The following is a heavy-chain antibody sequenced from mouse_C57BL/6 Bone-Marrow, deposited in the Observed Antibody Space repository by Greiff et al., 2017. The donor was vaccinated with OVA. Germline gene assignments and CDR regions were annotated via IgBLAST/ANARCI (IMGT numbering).Heavy chain of an antibody. Sequence: EVKLVESGPGLVKPSQSLSLTCSVTGYSITSGYYWNWIRQFPGNKLEWMGYISYDGSNNYNPSLKNRISITRDTTKNQFFLKLNSVTTEDTATYYCARERPPYAMDYWGQGTSVTVSS. J-gene: IGHJ4*01. CDR1: GYSITSGYY. CDR2: ISYDGSN. V-gene: IGHV3-6*01. CDR3: ARERPPYAMDY.